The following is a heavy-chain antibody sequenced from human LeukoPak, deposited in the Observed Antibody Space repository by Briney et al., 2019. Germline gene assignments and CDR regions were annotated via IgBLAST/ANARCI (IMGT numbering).Heavy chain of an antibody. CDR1: GYSFTSYW. CDR3: ARSLTYYDILTGYYNPLYFDY. Sequence: GESLKISCKGSGYSFTSYWIGWVRQMPGKGLEWMGIIYPGDSDTRYSPSFQGQVTISADKSISTAYLQWSSLKASDTAMYYCARSLTYYDILTGYYNPLYFDYWGQGTLVTVSS. D-gene: IGHD3-9*01. V-gene: IGHV5-51*01. CDR2: IYPGDSDT. J-gene: IGHJ4*02.